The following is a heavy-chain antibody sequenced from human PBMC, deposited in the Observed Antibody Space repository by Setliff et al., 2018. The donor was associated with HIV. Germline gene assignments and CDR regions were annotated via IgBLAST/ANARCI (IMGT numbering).Heavy chain of an antibody. CDR2: IYYSGST. CDR1: GGSISSYY. CDR3: ARGDLIMITFGGVIAPRGGDAFNI. V-gene: IGHV4-59*01. D-gene: IGHD3-16*02. Sequence: SETLSLTCTVSGGSISSYYWSWIRQPPGKGLEWIWYIYYSGSTNYNPSLKSRVTISVDTSKNQFSLKLSSVTAADTAVYYCARGDLIMITFGGVIAPRGGDAFNIWGQGTMVTVSS. J-gene: IGHJ3*02.